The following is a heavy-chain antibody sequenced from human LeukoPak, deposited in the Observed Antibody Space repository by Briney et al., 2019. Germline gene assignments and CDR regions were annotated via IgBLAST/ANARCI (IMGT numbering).Heavy chain of an antibody. D-gene: IGHD4-17*01. CDR3: ARPAVTTGYYYYMDV. Sequence: SETLSLTCAVYGGSFSGYYWSWIRQPPGKGLEWIGEINHSGSTNYNPSLKSRVTMPVDKSKNQFSLKVSSVTAADTAVYYCARPAVTTGYYYYMDVWGNGTTVIISS. J-gene: IGHJ6*03. CDR2: INHSGST. V-gene: IGHV4-34*01. CDR1: GGSFSGYY.